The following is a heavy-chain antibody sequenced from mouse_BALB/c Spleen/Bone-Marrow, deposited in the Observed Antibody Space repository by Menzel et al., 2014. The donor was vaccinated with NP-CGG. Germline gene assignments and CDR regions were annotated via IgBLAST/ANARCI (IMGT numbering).Heavy chain of an antibody. D-gene: IGHD2-10*02. CDR3: ARRVWSRGGDY. V-gene: IGHV5-12-2*01. CDR1: GFTFSSYT. J-gene: IGHJ4*01. CDR2: ISNGGGST. Sequence: EVQRVESGGVLVQPGGSLKLSCAASGFTFSSYTMSWVRQTPEKRLEWVAYISNGGGSTYYPDTVKGRFTISRDNAKNTLYLQMSSLKSEDTAMYYCARRVWSRGGDYWGQGTSVTVSS.